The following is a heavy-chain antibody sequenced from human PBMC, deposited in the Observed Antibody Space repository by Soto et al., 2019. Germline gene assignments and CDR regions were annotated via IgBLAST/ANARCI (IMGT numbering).Heavy chain of an antibody. Sequence: QVQLVQSGAEVKKPGSSVKVSCKASGGTFSSYTISWVRQAPGQGLEWMGRIIPILGIANYAQKFQGRVTLTXXKXTXXAYMELSSLRSEDTAVYYCARDEIDQLRSEEYFQHWGQGTLVTVSS. CDR1: GGTFSSYT. CDR3: ARDEIDQLRSEEYFQH. D-gene: IGHD5-18*01. J-gene: IGHJ1*01. CDR2: IIPILGIA. V-gene: IGHV1-69*08.